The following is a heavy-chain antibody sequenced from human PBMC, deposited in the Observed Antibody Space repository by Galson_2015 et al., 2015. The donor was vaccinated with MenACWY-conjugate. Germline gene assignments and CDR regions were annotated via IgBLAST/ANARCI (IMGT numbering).Heavy chain of an antibody. J-gene: IGHJ4*02. D-gene: IGHD1-26*01. Sequence: SETLSLTCDVSGASISSSSNWWSWVRQPPGKGLEWIAEIYHDGSTNHDASLKSRLTISADKSKNQFSLKLTSVTAADTAVYYCAGGVSGKFHLDYWGQGALVTVSS. CDR3: AGGVSGKFHLDY. CDR2: IYHDGST. CDR1: GASISSSSNW. V-gene: IGHV4-4*02.